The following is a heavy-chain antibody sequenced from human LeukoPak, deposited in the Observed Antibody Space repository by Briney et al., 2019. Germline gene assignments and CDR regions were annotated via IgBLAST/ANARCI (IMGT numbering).Heavy chain of an antibody. CDR3: AKDKWSRGYYFDY. D-gene: IGHD2-8*01. CDR1: GFTFSSYA. V-gene: IGHV3-23*01. J-gene: IGHJ4*02. Sequence: PGGSLRLSCAASGFTFSSYAMSWVRQAPGKGLEWVSAISGSGGSTYYADSVKGRFTISRDNAKNSLYLQMNSLRAEDTALYYCAKDKWSRGYYFDYWGQGTLVTVSS. CDR2: ISGSGGST.